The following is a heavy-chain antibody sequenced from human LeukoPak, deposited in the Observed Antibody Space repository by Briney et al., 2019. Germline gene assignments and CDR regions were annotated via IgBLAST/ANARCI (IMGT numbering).Heavy chain of an antibody. CDR2: VFYSGSK. D-gene: IGHD3-10*01. J-gene: IGHJ6*03. V-gene: IGHV4-39*01. CDR3: ARHQEAMVRGVLYYMDV. Sequence: SETLSLTCNVSGGSISNRAYYWAWIRQPPGKGLEWIGSVFYSGSKYSNPSLESRLTISVDTSKNHFSLRLTSVTAADTAVYYCARHQEAMVRGVLYYMDVWGKGTTVTISS. CDR1: GGSISNRAYY.